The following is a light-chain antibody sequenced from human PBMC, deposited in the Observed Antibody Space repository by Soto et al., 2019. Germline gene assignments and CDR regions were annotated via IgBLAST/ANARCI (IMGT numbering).Light chain of an antibody. CDR1: QSLVDIDGNTY. CDR3: MQGTHWPWT. Sequence: DVVMTQSPLSLPVTFGQPASISCRSSQSLVDIDGNTYLIWFQQRPGQSPRRLIYQVSNRDSGVPDRFSGSGSATDFTLKISRVEAEDVGVYYCMQGTHWPWTFGQGTKVEI. V-gene: IGKV2-30*01. CDR2: QVS. J-gene: IGKJ1*01.